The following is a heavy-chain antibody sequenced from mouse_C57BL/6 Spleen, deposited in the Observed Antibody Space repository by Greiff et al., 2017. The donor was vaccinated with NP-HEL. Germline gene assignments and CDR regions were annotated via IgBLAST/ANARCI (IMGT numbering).Heavy chain of an antibody. Sequence: EVNLVESGGGLVQPGGSLSLSCAASGFTFTDYYMSWVRQPPGKALEWLGFIRNKANGYTTEYSASVKGRFTISRDNSQSILYLQMNALRAEDSATYYCARYFLSNYAMDYWGQGTSVTVSS. CDR2: IRNKANGYTT. CDR3: ARYFLSNYAMDY. D-gene: IGHD1-1*01. J-gene: IGHJ4*01. CDR1: GFTFTDYY. V-gene: IGHV7-3*01.